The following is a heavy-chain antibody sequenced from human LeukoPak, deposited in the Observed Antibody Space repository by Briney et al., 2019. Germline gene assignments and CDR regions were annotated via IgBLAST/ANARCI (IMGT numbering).Heavy chain of an antibody. CDR3: VKDPTRHYYDTSGYFDY. D-gene: IGHD3-22*01. V-gene: IGHV3-64D*06. CDR1: GFTFSSYG. CDR2: ISSTGDST. Sequence: PGGSLRLSCSASGFTFSSYGMHWVRQAPGKGLEYVSAISSTGDSTYYADSARGRFTISRDNSKNTLYLQMSSLRAEDTAIYYCVKDPTRHYYDTSGYFDYWGQGTLGTVSS. J-gene: IGHJ4*02.